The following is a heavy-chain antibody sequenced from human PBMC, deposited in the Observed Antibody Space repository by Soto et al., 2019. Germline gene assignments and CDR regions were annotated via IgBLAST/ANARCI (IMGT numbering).Heavy chain of an antibody. J-gene: IGHJ6*02. CDR2: IDWDDDK. Sequence: FGATLVHPTQTLTLTCTFSGFSLSTSGMCVGWIRRRPVKALEWLALIDWDDDKCYSTSMKNRITISKDTYKNKLVLTMTNMDPVDTATNYCARTGTLLTTGSYYGMDXWGQGTTVTVS. D-gene: IGHD3-10*01. V-gene: IGHV2-70*01. CDR3: ARTGTLLTTGSYYGMDX. CDR1: GFSLSTSGMC.